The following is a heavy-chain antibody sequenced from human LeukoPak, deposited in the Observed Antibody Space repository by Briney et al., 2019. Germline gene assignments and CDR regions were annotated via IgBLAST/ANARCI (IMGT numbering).Heavy chain of an antibody. Sequence: GGSLRLSCVASGFTFSGYAMRWVRQAPGKGLEWVSSIVASGETTYYADSVKGRFTISRDNSKNTLYLQMNSLKAEDTAVYYCASDRGYSFDYWGQGTVVTVSS. CDR2: IVASGETT. D-gene: IGHD3-22*01. CDR3: ASDRGYSFDY. CDR1: GFTFSGYA. J-gene: IGHJ4*02. V-gene: IGHV3-23*01.